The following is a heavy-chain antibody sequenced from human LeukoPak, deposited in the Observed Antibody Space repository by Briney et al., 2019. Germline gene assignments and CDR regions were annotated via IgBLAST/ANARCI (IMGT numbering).Heavy chain of an antibody. CDR2: ISSSGSTI. V-gene: IGHV3-11*04. J-gene: IGHJ3*02. CDR1: GFTFSDYY. CDR3: ARDNRPQTYYGDYPRAFDI. Sequence: PGGSLRLSCAASGFTFSDYYMSWIRQAPGKGLEWVSYISSSGSTIYYADSVKGRFTISRDNAKNSLYLQMNSLRAEDTAVYYCARDNRPQTYYGDYPRAFDIWGQGTMVTVSS. D-gene: IGHD4-17*01.